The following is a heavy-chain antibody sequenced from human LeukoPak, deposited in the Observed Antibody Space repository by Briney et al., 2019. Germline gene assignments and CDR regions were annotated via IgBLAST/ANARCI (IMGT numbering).Heavy chain of an antibody. CDR3: ARKRRGYSYGSFDY. V-gene: IGHV1-46*01. Sequence: GASVKVSCKASGYTFTSYYMHWVRQAPGQGLEWMGIINPSGGSTSYAQKFQGRVTITADESTSTAYMELSSLRSEDTAVYYCARKRRGYSYGSFDYWGQGTLVTVSS. CDR2: INPSGGST. CDR1: GYTFTSYY. D-gene: IGHD5-18*01. J-gene: IGHJ4*02.